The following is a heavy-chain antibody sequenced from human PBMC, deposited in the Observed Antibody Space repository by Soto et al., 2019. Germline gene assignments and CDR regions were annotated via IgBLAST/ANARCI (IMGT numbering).Heavy chain of an antibody. CDR1: GGTFSSYA. V-gene: IGHV1-18*01. Sequence: ASVKVSCKASGGTFSSYAISWVRQAPGQGLEWMGWISAYNGNTNYAQKLQGRVTMTTDTSTSTAYMELRSLRSDDTAVYYCARLGYCGGDCYSHYFDYWGQGTLVTVSS. CDR2: ISAYNGNT. CDR3: ARLGYCGGDCYSHYFDY. D-gene: IGHD2-21*02. J-gene: IGHJ4*02.